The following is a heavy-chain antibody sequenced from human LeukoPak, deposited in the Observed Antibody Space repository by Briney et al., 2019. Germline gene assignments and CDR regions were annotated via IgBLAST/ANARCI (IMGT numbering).Heavy chain of an antibody. CDR1: GGSLSRGGYY. Sequence: PSETLSLTCTVSGGSLSRGGYYWRWLRQPPGKGLEWLGYIYYSGSTYYNPSLKSRVTISVDTSKNQFSLKLSSVTAADTAVYYCASTYDFWSGYYVHGAFDIWGQGTMVTVSS. J-gene: IGHJ3*02. CDR3: ASTYDFWSGYYVHGAFDI. CDR2: IYYSGST. V-gene: IGHV4-31*03. D-gene: IGHD3-3*01.